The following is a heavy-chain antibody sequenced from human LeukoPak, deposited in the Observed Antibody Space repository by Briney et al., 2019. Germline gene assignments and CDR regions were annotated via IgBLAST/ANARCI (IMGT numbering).Heavy chain of an antibody. CDR2: IYVTGT. V-gene: IGHV4-59*08. CDR1: GGSIGTYY. D-gene: IGHD3-16*02. CDR3: ARHIGGGIEDVDV. J-gene: IGHJ6*04. Sequence: SETLSLTCTVSGGSIGTYYWSWIRQSPGKGLEWIGYIYVTGTRYNPYLQSRVTISVDRSRNQFFLKMSSVTAADTAVYYCARHIGGGIEDVDVWGKGTKVIVSS.